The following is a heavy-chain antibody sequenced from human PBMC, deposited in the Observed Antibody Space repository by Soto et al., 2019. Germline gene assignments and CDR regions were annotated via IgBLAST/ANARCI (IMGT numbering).Heavy chain of an antibody. CDR3: ARADVVVPAATDFDI. CDR1: GYTFTSYG. CDR2: ISAYNGNT. J-gene: IGHJ3*02. Sequence: ASVKVSCKASGYTFTSYGISWVRQAPGQGLEWMGWISAYNGNTNYAQKLQGRVTMTTDTSTSTAYMELRSLRSDDTAVYYCARADVVVPAATDFDIWGQGTMVTVSS. V-gene: IGHV1-18*01. D-gene: IGHD2-2*01.